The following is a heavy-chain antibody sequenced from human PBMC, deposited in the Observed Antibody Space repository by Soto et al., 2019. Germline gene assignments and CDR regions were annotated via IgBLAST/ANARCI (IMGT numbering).Heavy chain of an antibody. Sequence: GGSLRLSCAASGFTFSNAWMSWVRQAPGKGLEWVGRIKSKTDGGTTDYAEPVKGRFTISRDDLKNTLYLHMNSLKTEYTAVYYCTTPPRNSGSYSYWYFDLWGRGTLVTVSS. CDR2: IKSKTDGGTT. V-gene: IGHV3-15*01. CDR1: GFTFSNAW. D-gene: IGHD1-26*01. J-gene: IGHJ2*01. CDR3: TTPPRNSGSYSYWYFDL.